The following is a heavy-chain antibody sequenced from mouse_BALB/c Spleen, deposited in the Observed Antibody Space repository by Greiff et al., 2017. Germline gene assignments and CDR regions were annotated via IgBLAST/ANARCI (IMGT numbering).Heavy chain of an antibody. CDR3: ARSGGNYYAMDY. CDR2: INPYYGST. D-gene: IGHD2-1*01. Sequence: VQLQQTGPELVKPGASVKISCKASGYSFTDYIMLWVKQSHGKSLEWIGNINPYYGSTSYNLKFKGKATLTVDKSSSTAYMQLNSLTSEDSAVYYCARSGGNYYAMDYWGQGTSVTVSS. V-gene: IGHV1-39*01. J-gene: IGHJ4*01. CDR1: GYSFTDYI.